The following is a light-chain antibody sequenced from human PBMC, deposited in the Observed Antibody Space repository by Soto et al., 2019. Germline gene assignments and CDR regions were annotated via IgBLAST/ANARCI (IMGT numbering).Light chain of an antibody. J-gene: IGLJ3*02. CDR2: EGS. CDR3: CSYAGSFTVL. Sequence: QSVLTQPASVSGSLGQSITISCTGTSSDVGSYSLVSWYQHHPGNAPKVLIYEGSERPSGVSNRFSGSKSGNTASLTSSGLQAEDEADYYCCSYAGSFTVLFGGGTKLTVL. V-gene: IGLV2-23*01. CDR1: SSDVGSYSL.